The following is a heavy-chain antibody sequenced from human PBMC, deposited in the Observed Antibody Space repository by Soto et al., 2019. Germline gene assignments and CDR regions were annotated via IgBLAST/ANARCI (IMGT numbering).Heavy chain of an antibody. J-gene: IGHJ4*02. CDR1: GGSFSGYY. CDR2: INHSGSI. D-gene: IGHD3-22*01. V-gene: IGHV4-34*01. CDR3: ARGQVDMLVVVNLLQSYFDY. Sequence: SETLSLTCAVYGGSFSGYYWSWIRQPPGKGLEWIGEINHSGSINYNPSLKSRVTISVDTSKNQFSLKLSSVTAADTAVYYCARGQVDMLVVVNLLQSYFDYWGQGTLVTVYS.